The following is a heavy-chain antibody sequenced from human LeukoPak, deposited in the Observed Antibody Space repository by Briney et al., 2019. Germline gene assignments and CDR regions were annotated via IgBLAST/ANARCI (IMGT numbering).Heavy chain of an antibody. CDR3: ARNAYNYYGSGSYIDY. Sequence: KRSETLSLTCTVSGDSISRYYWSWIRQPPGKGLEWIGYIYYSGSTNYNPSLKSRVTISVDTSKNQFSLKLSSVTAADTAVYYCARNAYNYYGSGSYIDYWGQGTLVTVSS. D-gene: IGHD3-10*01. V-gene: IGHV4-59*01. CDR1: GDSISRYY. CDR2: IYYSGST. J-gene: IGHJ4*02.